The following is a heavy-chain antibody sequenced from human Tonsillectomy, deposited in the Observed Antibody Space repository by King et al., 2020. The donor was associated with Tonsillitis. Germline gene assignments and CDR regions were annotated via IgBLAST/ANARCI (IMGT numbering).Heavy chain of an antibody. D-gene: IGHD3-10*01. CDR2: VSYDGRNK. Sequence: VQLVESGGGVVQPGRSLRLSCAASGFTFSTFGMHWVRQAPGKGLEWVAVVSYDGRNKYYADSVKGRFTISRDNSKNMVYLQMNSLRAEDTAVYYCAKDQKAHRYVTMVRGLSFDYWGQGTLVTVSS. CDR3: AKDQKAHRYVTMVRGLSFDY. CDR1: GFTFSTFG. V-gene: IGHV3-30*18. J-gene: IGHJ4*02.